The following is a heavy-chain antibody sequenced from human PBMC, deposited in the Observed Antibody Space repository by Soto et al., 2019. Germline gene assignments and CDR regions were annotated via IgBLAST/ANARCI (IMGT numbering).Heavy chain of an antibody. D-gene: IGHD3-10*01. Sequence: ASVKVSCKASGYTFTGYYMHWVRQAPGQGLEWMGWINPNSGGTNYAQKFQGWVTMTRDTSISTAYMELSRLRSDDTAVYYCARGTHYFSITEDAFDIWGQGTMVTVSS. CDR1: GYTFTGYY. CDR2: INPNSGGT. J-gene: IGHJ3*02. CDR3: ARGTHYFSITEDAFDI. V-gene: IGHV1-2*04.